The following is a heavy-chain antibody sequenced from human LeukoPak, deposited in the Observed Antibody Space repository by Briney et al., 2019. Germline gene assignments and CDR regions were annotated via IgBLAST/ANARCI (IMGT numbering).Heavy chain of an antibody. J-gene: IGHJ4*02. CDR1: GFTFSSYA. V-gene: IGHV3-23*01. CDR2: ISGSGSSK. D-gene: IGHD6-19*01. CDR3: AKDLKQWLVMYYFDY. Sequence: GGSLRLSCAASGFTFSSYAMSWVRQAPGKGLEWVSDISGSGSSKYYADSVKGRFTISRDNSKNTLYLQMNRLRAEDTSVYYCAKDLKQWLVMYYFDYWGEGTLVTVSS.